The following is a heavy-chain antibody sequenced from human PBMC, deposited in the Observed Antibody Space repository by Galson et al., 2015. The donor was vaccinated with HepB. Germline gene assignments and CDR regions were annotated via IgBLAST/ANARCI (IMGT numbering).Heavy chain of an antibody. CDR2: ISGNSAYI. Sequence: SLRLSCAASGFTFDTYSLIWVRQAPGQGLQWVSAISGNSAYIYYADSVKGRFTISRDNAKNSLYLQMNSLRAEDTAIYYCASRTRFRTGSGPEDYWGQGTRVTV. CDR3: ASRTRFRTGSGPEDY. CDR1: GFTFDTYS. V-gene: IGHV3-21*01. D-gene: IGHD1/OR15-1a*01. J-gene: IGHJ4*02.